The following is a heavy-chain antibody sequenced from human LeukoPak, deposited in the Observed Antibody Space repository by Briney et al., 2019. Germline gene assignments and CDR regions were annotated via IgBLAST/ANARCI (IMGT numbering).Heavy chain of an antibody. CDR1: GGSFSGYY. V-gene: IGHV4-34*01. Sequence: PSETLSLTCAVYGGSFSGYYWSWIRQPPGKGLEWIGEINHSGSTNYNPSLKSRVTISVDTSKNQFSLKLSSVTAADTAVYYCARTPSFITLNDALDIWGQGTMVSVSS. CDR3: ARTPSFITLNDALDI. D-gene: IGHD3-22*01. CDR2: INHSGST. J-gene: IGHJ3*02.